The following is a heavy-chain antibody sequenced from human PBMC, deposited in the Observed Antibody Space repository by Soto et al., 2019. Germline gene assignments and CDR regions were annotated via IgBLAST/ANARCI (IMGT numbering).Heavy chain of an antibody. V-gene: IGHV6-1*01. J-gene: IGHJ5*01. CDR1: GDSFSSSSVT. CDR2: TYYRSKWYN. D-gene: IGHD1-26*01. CDR3: VRLIGNSWLDF. Sequence: PSQTLSLTCAISGDSFSSSSVTWNWVRQSPSRGLEWLGRTYYRSKWYNDYAQSVKSRITINQDTSKTQFSLHLTSVTPEDTAVYYCVRLIGNSWLDFCGQXSLVTVSA.